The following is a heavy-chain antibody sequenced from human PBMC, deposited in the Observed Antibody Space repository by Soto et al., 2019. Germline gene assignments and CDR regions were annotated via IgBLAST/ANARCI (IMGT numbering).Heavy chain of an antibody. V-gene: IGHV4-30-4*01. CDR1: GGSIRSGGSY. D-gene: IGHD2-2*01. CDR2: IYYSGNT. Sequence: PSETLSLTSPVSGGSIRSGGSYWGWIRKPPGKGLEWIGYIYYSGNTYFNPSLKSRVTLSVDTSKNQFSLNLSSVTAADTAVYYCVRYCSTTKCPFDYWGQGTLVTVSS. J-gene: IGHJ4*02. CDR3: VRYCSTTKCPFDY.